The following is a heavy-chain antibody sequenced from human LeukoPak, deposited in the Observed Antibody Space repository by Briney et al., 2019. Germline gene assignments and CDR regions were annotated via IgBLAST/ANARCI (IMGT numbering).Heavy chain of an antibody. D-gene: IGHD3-22*01. Sequence: GGSLRLSCAASGFTFSSYWMSWVRQAPGKGLEWVANIKQDGSEKYYVDSVKGRFTISRDNAKNSLYLQMNSLRAEDTAVYYCARDTPWDYYDSSGPYSDYGMDVWGQGTTVTVSS. CDR1: GFTFSSYW. CDR2: IKQDGSEK. CDR3: ARDTPWDYYDSSGPYSDYGMDV. J-gene: IGHJ6*02. V-gene: IGHV3-7*01.